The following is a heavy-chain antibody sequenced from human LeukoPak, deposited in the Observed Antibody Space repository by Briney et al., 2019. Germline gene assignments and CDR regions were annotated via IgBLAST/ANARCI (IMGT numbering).Heavy chain of an antibody. Sequence: ASVKVSCKASGYTFTSYDINWVRQATGQGLEWMGWMNPNSGNTGYAQKFQGRVTITADESTSTAYMELSSLRSEDTAVYYCARGGPGYDYVWGSYRCDYWGQGTLVTVSS. CDR3: ARGGPGYDYVWGSYRCDY. CDR1: GYTFTSYD. D-gene: IGHD3-16*02. V-gene: IGHV1-8*01. CDR2: MNPNSGNT. J-gene: IGHJ4*02.